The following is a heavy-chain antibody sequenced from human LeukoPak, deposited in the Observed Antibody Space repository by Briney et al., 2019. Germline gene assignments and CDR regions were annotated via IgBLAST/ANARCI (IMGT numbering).Heavy chain of an antibody. V-gene: IGHV3-23*01. CDR3: AKAGGGSYYERMYFDY. J-gene: IGHJ4*02. Sequence: GGSLRLSCAASGFTFSSYAMSWVRQAPGKELEWVSAISGSGGSTYYADSVKGRFTISRDNSKNTLYLQMNSLRAEDTAVYYCAKAGGGSYYERMYFDYWGQGTLVTVSS. CDR1: GFTFSSYA. D-gene: IGHD1-26*01. CDR2: ISGSGGST.